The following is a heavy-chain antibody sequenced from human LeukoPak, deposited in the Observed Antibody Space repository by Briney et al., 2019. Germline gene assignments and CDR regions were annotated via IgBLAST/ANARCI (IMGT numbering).Heavy chain of an antibody. CDR1: GDSISSSGDY. D-gene: IGHD3-9*01. J-gene: IGHJ4*02. Sequence: SETLSLTCTVSGDSISSSGDYWGWIRQPPGTGLEWIGSVYYSGSTYYNPSLKSRVTISVDTSKNQFSLKLSSVTAADTAVYYCARWYYDILSGVYWGQGTLVTVSS. CDR3: ARWYYDILSGVY. CDR2: VYYSGST. V-gene: IGHV4-39*07.